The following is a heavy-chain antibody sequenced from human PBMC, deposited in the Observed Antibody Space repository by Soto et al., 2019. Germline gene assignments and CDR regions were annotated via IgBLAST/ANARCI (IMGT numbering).Heavy chain of an antibody. CDR2: VYYRGRS. V-gene: IGHV4-39*01. CDR1: GGSVTNSSYY. D-gene: IGHD4-4*01. J-gene: IGHJ4*02. Sequence: PETLSVTCTVSGGSVTNSSYYWGWIRQSRGKGLEWIGSVYYRGRSYSKSSVKSRVTISVDTSKNQFSLNLNSVTASDAAVYFCVSQRTTVITKAYFDYWGPGAMVTVSS. CDR3: VSQRTTVITKAYFDY.